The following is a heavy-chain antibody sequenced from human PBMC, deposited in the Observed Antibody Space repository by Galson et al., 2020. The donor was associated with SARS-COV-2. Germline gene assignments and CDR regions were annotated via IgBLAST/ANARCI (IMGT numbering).Heavy chain of an antibody. CDR3: ARVDCSGGSCYYYAFDM. Sequence: SETLSLTCTVSGGSISSYYWSWIRQPPGKGLEWIGYIYYSGSTSYNPSLTSRVTISLDTSKNQFSLKLTSVTAADTAVYYCARVDCSGGSCYYYAFDMWGQGTMVIVSS. CDR1: GGSISSYY. CDR2: IYYSGST. V-gene: IGHV4-59*13. D-gene: IGHD2-15*01. J-gene: IGHJ3*02.